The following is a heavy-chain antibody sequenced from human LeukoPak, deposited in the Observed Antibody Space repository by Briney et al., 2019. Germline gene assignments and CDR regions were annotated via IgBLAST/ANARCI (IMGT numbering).Heavy chain of an antibody. J-gene: IGHJ4*02. CDR2: ISYDGSNK. CDR1: GFTFSSYA. CDR3: AKGSGGSYFDS. Sequence: GGSLTLSCAASGFTFSSYAMHGVRQAPGKGLEWVAVISYDGSNKYYADSVKGRFTISRDNSKNTLYLQMNSMRAEDTAVYYCAKGSGGSYFDSWGQGTLVTVSS. V-gene: IGHV3-30*04. D-gene: IGHD3-16*01.